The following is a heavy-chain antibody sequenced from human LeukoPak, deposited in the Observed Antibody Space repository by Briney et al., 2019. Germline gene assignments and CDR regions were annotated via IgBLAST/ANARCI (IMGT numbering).Heavy chain of an antibody. CDR2: IRTKTYAEAT. CDR1: GYA. CDR3: SRGLRFPDV. D-gene: IGHD3-3*01. Sequence: GGSLRLSCTVSGYALTWFRQAPGKGLEWVGFIRTKTYAEATEYAASVKGRFTFSRDDSNSIAHLQMNSLKTEDTAVYYCSRGLRFPDVWGKGTTVTVSS. V-gene: IGHV3-49*03. J-gene: IGHJ6*04.